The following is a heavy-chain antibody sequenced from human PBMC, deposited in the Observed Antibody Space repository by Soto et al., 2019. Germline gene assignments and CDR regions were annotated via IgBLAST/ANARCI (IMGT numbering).Heavy chain of an antibody. CDR3: ARVGRGVYGMAV. D-gene: IGHD2-8*01. CDR1: GFTFSSYS. J-gene: IGHJ6*02. CDR2: ITSDSSTI. V-gene: IGHV3-48*02. Sequence: EVQLVESGGGLVQPGGSLRLSCAASGFTFSSYSINWVRQAPGKGLEWFSYITSDSSTISYADSVKGRFTVSRDNAKNSLYLQMNSLRDEDTAVYYWARVGRGVYGMAVWGQGTAVTVSS.